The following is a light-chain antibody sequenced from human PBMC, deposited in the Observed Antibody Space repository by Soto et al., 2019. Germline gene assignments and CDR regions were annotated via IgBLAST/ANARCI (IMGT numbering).Light chain of an antibody. CDR2: YDN. CDR3: AAWDDSLNGRV. V-gene: IGLV1-44*01. Sequence: QSVLTQPPSASGTPGQRVTISCSGSNSNIGSNTVNWYQQLPGTAPKLLIYYDNLRPSGVPDRISGSKSGTSASLAISGLHSDDEADYYCAAWDDSLNGRVFGTGPKLTVL. J-gene: IGLJ1*01. CDR1: NSNIGSNT.